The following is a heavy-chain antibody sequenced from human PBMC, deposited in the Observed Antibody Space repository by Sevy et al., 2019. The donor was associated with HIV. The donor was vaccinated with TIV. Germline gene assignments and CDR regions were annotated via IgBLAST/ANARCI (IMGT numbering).Heavy chain of an antibody. CDR3: ARTTVTTTPIFDY. Sequence: SETLSLTCTVSGGSISSYYWSWIRQPPGKGLEWIGYIYYSGSTKYNPSLKSRVTISVDTSKNQFSLKLSSVTAADTAVYYCARTTVTTTPIFDYWGQGTLVTVSS. CDR2: IYYSGST. CDR1: GGSISSYY. V-gene: IGHV4-59*01. J-gene: IGHJ4*02. D-gene: IGHD4-17*01.